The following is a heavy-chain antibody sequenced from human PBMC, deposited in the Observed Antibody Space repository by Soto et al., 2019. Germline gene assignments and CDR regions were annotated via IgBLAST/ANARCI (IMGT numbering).Heavy chain of an antibody. D-gene: IGHD4-17*01. CDR3: AGITGVTTHY. CDR2: INGVNGNT. J-gene: IGHJ4*02. CDR1: GYTFTSYA. V-gene: IGHV1-3*01. Sequence: QVQLVQSGAEVKKPGASVKVSCKASGYTFTSYAMHWVRQAPGQRLEWMGWINGVNGNTKYSQKFQGRVTITRDTSASTAYMELSSLRSEDTAVYSCAGITGVTTHYWGQGTQVTVSS.